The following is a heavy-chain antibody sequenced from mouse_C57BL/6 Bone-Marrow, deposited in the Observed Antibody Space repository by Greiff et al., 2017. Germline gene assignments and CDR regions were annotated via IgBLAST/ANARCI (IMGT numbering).Heavy chain of an antibody. V-gene: IGHV1-54*01. CDR1: GYAFTNYL. Sequence: QVQLQQSGAELVRPGTSVKVSCKASGYAFTNYLIEWVKQRPGQGLEWIGVINPGSGGTNYNEKFKGKATLTADKSSSTAYMQLSSLTSEDSAVYFCARTITAVVAKDYARDYWGQGTSVTVSS. CDR3: ARTITAVVAKDYARDY. J-gene: IGHJ4*01. CDR2: INPGSGGT. D-gene: IGHD1-1*01.